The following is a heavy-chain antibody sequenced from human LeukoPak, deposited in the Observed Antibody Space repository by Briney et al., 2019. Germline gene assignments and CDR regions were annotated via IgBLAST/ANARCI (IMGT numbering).Heavy chain of an antibody. CDR1: GFTFSRYA. Sequence: PGRSLRLSCATSGFTFSRYAMHWVRQAPGKGLEWVALISYDANIGSNKYYADSVKGRFTISRHNSKNTLYLQMNSLRAEDTAVYYCARDGGYDFWSGYYQDYWGQGTLVTVSS. J-gene: IGHJ4*02. CDR3: ARDGGYDFWSGYYQDY. CDR2: ISYDANIGSNK. V-gene: IGHV3-30-3*01. D-gene: IGHD3-3*01.